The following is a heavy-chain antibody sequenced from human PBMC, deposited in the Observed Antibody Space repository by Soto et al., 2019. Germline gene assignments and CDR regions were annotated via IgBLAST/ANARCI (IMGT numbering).Heavy chain of an antibody. CDR2: INPSGGST. V-gene: IGHV1-46*01. CDR3: ARELELRRGFDP. D-gene: IGHD1-7*01. Sequence: ASVKVSCRASGYTFTSYYMHGVRQAPGQGLEWMGIINPSGGSTSYAQKFQGRVTMTRDTSTSTVYMELSSLRSEDTAVYYCARELELRRGFDPWGQGTLVTVSS. J-gene: IGHJ5*02. CDR1: GYTFTSYY.